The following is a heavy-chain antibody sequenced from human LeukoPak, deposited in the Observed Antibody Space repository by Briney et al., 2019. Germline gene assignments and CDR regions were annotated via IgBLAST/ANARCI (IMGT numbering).Heavy chain of an antibody. CDR2: IHYSGST. V-gene: IGHV4-59*01. J-gene: IGHJ4*02. CDR1: GGSITNYY. D-gene: IGHD2-15*01. Sequence: SETLSLTCSVSGGSITNYYWSWVRQSPGKRLEWIGYIHYSGSTNYNPSLKSRVTISVDTSENQFSLRLSSVTAADTAVYYCTRVLPSGLCDYWGQGILVTVSS. CDR3: TRVLPSGLCDY.